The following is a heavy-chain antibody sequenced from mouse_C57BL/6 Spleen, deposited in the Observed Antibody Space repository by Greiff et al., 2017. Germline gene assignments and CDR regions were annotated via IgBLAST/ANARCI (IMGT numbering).Heavy chain of an antibody. CDR1: GYSITSGYY. CDR2: ISYDGSN. Sequence: VQLKESGPGLVKPSQSLSLTCSVTGYSITSGYYWNWIRQFPGNKLEWMGYISYDGSNNYNPSLKNRISITRDTSKNQFFLKLNSVTTEDTATXYCARKPYFDYWGQGTTLTVSS. CDR3: ARKPYFDY. J-gene: IGHJ2*01. V-gene: IGHV3-6*01.